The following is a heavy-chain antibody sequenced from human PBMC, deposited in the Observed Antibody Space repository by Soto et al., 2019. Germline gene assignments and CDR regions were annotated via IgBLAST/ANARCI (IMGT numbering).Heavy chain of an antibody. CDR1: GFTFSSYA. CDR3: ARCGMVREVIDFGMDV. V-gene: IGHV3-30-3*01. J-gene: IGHJ6*02. CDR2: ISYDGSNK. D-gene: IGHD3-10*01. Sequence: GGSLRLSCAASGFTFSSYAMHWVRQAPGKGLEWVAVISYDGSNKYYADSVKGRFTISRDNSKNTLYLQMNSLRAEDTAVYYCARCGMVREVIDFGMDVWGQGTTVTVSS.